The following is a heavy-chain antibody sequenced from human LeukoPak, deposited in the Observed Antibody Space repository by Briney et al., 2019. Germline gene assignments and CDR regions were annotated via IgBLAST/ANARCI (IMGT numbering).Heavy chain of an antibody. J-gene: IGHJ6*02. CDR2: FDPEDGET. Sequence: ASVKVSCKASGYTFTGYYMHWVRQAPGKGLEWMGGFDPEDGETIYAQKFQGRVTMAEDTSTDTAYMELSSLRSEDTAVYYCATPRAPYTVANYYYYGMDVWGQGTTVTVSS. D-gene: IGHD5-12*01. CDR3: ATPRAPYTVANYYYYGMDV. CDR1: GYTFTGYY. V-gene: IGHV1-24*01.